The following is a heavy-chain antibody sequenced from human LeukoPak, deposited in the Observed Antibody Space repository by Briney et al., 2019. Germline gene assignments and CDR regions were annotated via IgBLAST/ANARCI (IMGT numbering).Heavy chain of an antibody. CDR2: IYSSGST. CDR3: ARTTEGYCRGRSCYSYYYYMDV. CDR1: GGSISSGSYY. D-gene: IGHD2-15*01. Sequence: SETLSLTCTVSGGSISSGSYYWSWIRQPAGKGLEWIGRIYSSGSTNYNPSLKSRVTISVDTSKNQFSLKLSSVTAADTAVYYCARTTEGYCRGRSCYSYYYYMDVWGKGTTVTVSS. V-gene: IGHV4-61*02. J-gene: IGHJ6*03.